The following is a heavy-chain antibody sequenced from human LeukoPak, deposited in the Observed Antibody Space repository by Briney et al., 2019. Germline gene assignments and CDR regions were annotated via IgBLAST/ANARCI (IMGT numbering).Heavy chain of an antibody. D-gene: IGHD3-9*01. CDR1: GFTFSCYE. J-gene: IGHJ4*02. CDR3: ARVGADYDILTGHYAHFDY. V-gene: IGHV3-48*03. Sequence: GGSLRLSCAASGFTFSCYEMNWVRQAPGKGLEWVSYISSSGSTIYYADSVKGRFTISRDNAKNSLYLQMNSLRAEDTAVYYCARVGADYDILTGHYAHFDYWGQGTLVTVSS. CDR2: ISSSGSTI.